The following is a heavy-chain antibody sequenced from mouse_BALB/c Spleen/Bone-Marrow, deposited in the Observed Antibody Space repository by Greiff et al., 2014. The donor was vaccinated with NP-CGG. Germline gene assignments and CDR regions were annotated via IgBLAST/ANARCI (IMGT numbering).Heavy chain of an antibody. J-gene: IGHJ2*01. CDR1: GYIFTTYW. CDR3: ARGPLFDY. CDR2: IYHETGTT. Sequence: VQLQQSGAELVRPGASVKLSCKTSGYIFTTYWIHWVKQRSGQGLEGIARIYHETGTTYYNEKLKGKATLTADKSSSTAYMQLSSLKSEDSAVYFCARGPLFDYWGQGTTLTVSS. V-gene: IGHV1S132*01.